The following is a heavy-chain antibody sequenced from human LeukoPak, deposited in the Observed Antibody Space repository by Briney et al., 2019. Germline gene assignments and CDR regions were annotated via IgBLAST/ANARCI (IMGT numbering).Heavy chain of an antibody. Sequence: GGSLRLSCAASGFTFSSYAMSWVRQAPGKELEWVSAISDSGGSTYYADSVKGRFTISRDNSKNTLFLQMNSLRAEDTAVYYWEKDSGGGGLPTVFDYRGQGTLVTVSS. CDR3: EKDSGGGGLPTVFDY. V-gene: IGHV3-23*01. CDR1: GFTFSSYA. J-gene: IGHJ4*02. D-gene: IGHD3-16*01. CDR2: ISDSGGST.